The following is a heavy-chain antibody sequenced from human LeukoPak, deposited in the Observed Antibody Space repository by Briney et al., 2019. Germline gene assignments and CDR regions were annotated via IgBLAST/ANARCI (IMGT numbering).Heavy chain of an antibody. Sequence: SETLSLTCTVSGGSISSSSYYWGWIRQPPGKGLGWIGRIYYSGSTYYNPSLKSRVTISVDTSKNQFSLKLSSVTAADTAVYYCARLPYYYDSSGYYYEGFDYWGQGTLVTVSS. D-gene: IGHD3-22*01. V-gene: IGHV4-39*01. CDR2: IYYSGST. J-gene: IGHJ4*02. CDR3: ARLPYYYDSSGYYYEGFDY. CDR1: GGSISSSSYY.